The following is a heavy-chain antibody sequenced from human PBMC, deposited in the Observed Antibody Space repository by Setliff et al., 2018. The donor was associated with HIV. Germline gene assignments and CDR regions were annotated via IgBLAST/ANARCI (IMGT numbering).Heavy chain of an antibody. CDR2: ISYDGNNK. J-gene: IGHJ4*02. CDR1: GFTFSSHA. D-gene: IGHD3-9*01. Sequence: PGGSLRLSCAASGFTFSSHAMHWVRQAPGKGLEWVAIISYDGNNKDYTDSVKGRFTISRDNSKNTLFLQMYNLRPEDTAVYYCSRHMKGDLVGQYVDWLSENWGQGTLVTVSS. CDR3: SRHMKGDLVGQYVDWLSEN. V-gene: IGHV3-30*04.